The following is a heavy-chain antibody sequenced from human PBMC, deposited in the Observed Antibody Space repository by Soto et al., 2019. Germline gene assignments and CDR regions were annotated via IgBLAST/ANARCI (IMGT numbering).Heavy chain of an antibody. Sequence: QVQLVQSGAEVKKPGDSVKVSCKASGYTFTSYGISWVRQAPGQGLEWMGWISAYNGNTNYAQKRQGRVTMTTDTSTSTAYMELRSLRSDDTAVYYCARQGVLLWFGEPSSDIWGQGTMVTVSS. J-gene: IGHJ3*02. CDR1: GYTFTSYG. CDR3: ARQGVLLWFGEPSSDI. D-gene: IGHD3-10*01. V-gene: IGHV1-18*01. CDR2: ISAYNGNT.